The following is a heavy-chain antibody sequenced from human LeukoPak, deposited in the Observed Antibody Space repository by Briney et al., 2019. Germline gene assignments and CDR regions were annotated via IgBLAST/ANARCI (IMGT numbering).Heavy chain of an antibody. CDR2: INPNSGGT. D-gene: IGHD4-17*01. J-gene: IGHJ4*02. CDR3: ARDFRFQNHTTVTIDY. V-gene: IGHV1-2*02. CDR1: GYTFTCYY. Sequence: ASVKVSCKASGYTFTCYYMHWVRQAPGQGLEWMGWINPNSGGTNYAQKFQGRVTMTRDTAISTAYMELSRLRSDDTAVYYCARDFRFQNHTTVTIDYWGQGTLVTVSS.